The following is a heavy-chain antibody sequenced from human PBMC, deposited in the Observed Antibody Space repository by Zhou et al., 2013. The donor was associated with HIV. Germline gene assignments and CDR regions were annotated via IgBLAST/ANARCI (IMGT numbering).Heavy chain of an antibody. V-gene: IGHV1-69*05. CDR1: GGIFSTFL. D-gene: IGHD1-26*01. CDR3: ARLGHCSSTGCFHFDT. CDR2: IIPVFGTP. J-gene: IGHJ4*02. Sequence: QVQLVQSGAEVKKPGSSVKVSCKASGGIFSTFLISWVRQAPGQGLEWMGGIIPVFGTPNHTQKFQGRITMITDEATNTAFMELSNLTSEDTAVYYCARLGHCSSTGCFHFDTWGQGALVTVSS.